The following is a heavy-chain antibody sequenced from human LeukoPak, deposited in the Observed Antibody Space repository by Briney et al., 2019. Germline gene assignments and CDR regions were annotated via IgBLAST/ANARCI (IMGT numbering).Heavy chain of an antibody. J-gene: IGHJ4*02. V-gene: IGHV3-23*01. Sequence: GGSLRLSCAASGFTFSGYAMSWVRQAPGRGLDWVSGISGSDGSTYYADSVKGRFTISRDNSKNTLYLQMNSLRAEDTAVYYCAKDLPYDSSGYYYGPFDYWGQGTLVTVSS. CDR2: ISGSDGST. CDR3: AKDLPYDSSGYYYGPFDY. D-gene: IGHD3-22*01. CDR1: GFTFSGYA.